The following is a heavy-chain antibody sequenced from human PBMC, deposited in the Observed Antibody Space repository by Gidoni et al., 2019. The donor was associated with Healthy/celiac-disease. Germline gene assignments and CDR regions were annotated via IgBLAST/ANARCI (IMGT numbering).Heavy chain of an antibody. V-gene: IGHV4-39*01. CDR1: GGSISSSSYY. CDR2: IYYSGST. Sequence: QLQLQESGPGLVKPSETLSLTCTVSGGSISSSSYYWGWIRQPPGKGLEWIGSIYYSGSTYYNPSLKSRVTISVDTSKNQFSLKLSSVTAADTAVYYCATPYYDFWSGYFSYWGQGTLVTVSS. D-gene: IGHD3-3*01. J-gene: IGHJ4*02. CDR3: ATPYYDFWSGYFSY.